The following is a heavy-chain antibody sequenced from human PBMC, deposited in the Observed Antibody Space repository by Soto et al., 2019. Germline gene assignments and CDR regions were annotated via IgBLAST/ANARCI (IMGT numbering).Heavy chain of an antibody. CDR2: ISSNGGST. D-gene: IGHD3-22*01. V-gene: IGHV3-64D*08. J-gene: IGHJ4*02. Sequence: GGSLRLSCSASGFTFSSYAMHWVRQAPGKGLEYVSAISSNGGSTYYADSVKGRFTISRDNSKNTLYLQMSSLRAEDTAVYYCVKDCSGADYYDSSGYYPYYFDYWGQGTLVTVSS. CDR1: GFTFSSYA. CDR3: VKDCSGADYYDSSGYYPYYFDY.